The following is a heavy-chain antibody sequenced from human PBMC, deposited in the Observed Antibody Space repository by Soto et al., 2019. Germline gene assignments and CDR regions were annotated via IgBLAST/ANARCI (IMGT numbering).Heavy chain of an antibody. V-gene: IGHV1-18*01. Sequence: VGCEACSDRLKSYAIGWVRQAPGQGLEWMGWINAYNGNTNYAQKLQGRVTMTTDTSTSTAYMELRSLRSDDTAVYYCARVLPPFDPWGQGTLVTVSS. CDR1: SDRLKSYA. CDR3: ARVLPPFDP. J-gene: IGHJ5*02. CDR2: INAYNGNT.